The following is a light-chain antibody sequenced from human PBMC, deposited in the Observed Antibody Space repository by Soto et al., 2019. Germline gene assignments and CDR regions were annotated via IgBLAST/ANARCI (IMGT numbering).Light chain of an antibody. Sequence: EIVLTQSPGTLSLSPGEGATLSCRASQSVSNNYLAWYQQKPGQAPRLLISGASSRAAGIPDRFSGSGAGTDCTLTISRLESEDFAVYSCQCDGSSPPHTFGQGTKLEIK. J-gene: IGKJ2*01. CDR1: QSVSNNY. CDR3: QCDGSSPPHT. CDR2: GAS. V-gene: IGKV3-20*01.